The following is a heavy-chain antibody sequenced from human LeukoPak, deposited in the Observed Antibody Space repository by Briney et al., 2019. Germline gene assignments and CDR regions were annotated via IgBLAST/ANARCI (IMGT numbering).Heavy chain of an antibody. V-gene: IGHV4-34*01. CDR1: GGSFSGYY. CDR2: LNHSGST. D-gene: IGHD6-13*01. Sequence: PSETLSLTCAVYGGSFSGYYWSWIRQPPGKGLEWIGELNHSGSTNYNPSLKSRVTISVDTSKNQFSLKLSSVTAADTAVYYCANGIAAAGHWFDPWGQGTLVTVSS. CDR3: ANGIAAAGHWFDP. J-gene: IGHJ5*02.